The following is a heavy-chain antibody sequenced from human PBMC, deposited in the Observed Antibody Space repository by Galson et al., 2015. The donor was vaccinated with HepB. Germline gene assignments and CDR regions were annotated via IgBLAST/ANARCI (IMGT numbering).Heavy chain of an antibody. CDR1: GFTFSSHA. V-gene: IGHV3-23*01. J-gene: IGHJ3*01. Sequence: SLRLPCAASGFTFSSHAITWVRPAPGMGPEWVSAVRGNGGSSNYAESVKGRFTVSRDNSKNTVYLQMNTVRAEDTAVYFCAREGNYYGSGGYRDGLEFWGQGTMVTVSS. D-gene: IGHD3-10*01. CDR3: AREGNYYGSGGYRDGLEF. CDR2: VRGNGGSS.